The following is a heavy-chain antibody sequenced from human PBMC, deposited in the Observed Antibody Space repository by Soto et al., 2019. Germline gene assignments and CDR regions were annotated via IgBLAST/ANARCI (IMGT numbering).Heavy chain of an antibody. CDR3: ARACSSTSCYLRWFDP. CDR2: INTSGGST. CDR1: GYTFTSYY. V-gene: IGHV1-46*03. Sequence: ASVKVSCKASGYTFTSYYMHWVRQAPGQGLEWMGIINTSGGSTSYAQKFQGRVTMTRDTSTSTVYMELSSLRSEDTAVYYCARACSSTSCYLRWFDPWGQGTLVTVSS. J-gene: IGHJ5*02. D-gene: IGHD2-2*01.